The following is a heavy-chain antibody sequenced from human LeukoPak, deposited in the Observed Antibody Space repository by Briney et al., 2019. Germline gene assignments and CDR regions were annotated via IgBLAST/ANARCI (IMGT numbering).Heavy chain of an antibody. V-gene: IGHV4-59*01. CDR3: ARDLGGGTYYVGSDY. Sequence: SETLSLTCTVSGGSISSYYWTWIRQPPGKGLEWIGYIYYSGSTNYNPSLKSRVTISVDTPKNQFSLKLSSVTAADTAVYYCARDLGGGTYYVGSDYWGQGTLVTVSS. CDR2: IYYSGST. D-gene: IGHD1-26*01. J-gene: IGHJ4*02. CDR1: GGSISSYY.